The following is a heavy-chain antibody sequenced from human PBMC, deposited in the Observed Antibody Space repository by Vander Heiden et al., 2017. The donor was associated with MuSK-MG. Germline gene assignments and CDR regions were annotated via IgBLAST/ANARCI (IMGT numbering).Heavy chain of an antibody. Sequence: EVQLLESGGGLVQPGGSLRLSCAASGFPFSSYAMSWVRQAPGKGLEWVSAISSSGGTTYYADARKGRFTIPRDNFKNTWYMQMNSMRDDDTAVYYCANDRGGAATNWCFDLWGRGNLVTVSS. CDR2: ISSSGGTT. D-gene: IGHD6-25*01. CDR3: ANDRGGAATNWCFDL. J-gene: IGHJ2*01. V-gene: IGHV3-23*01. CDR1: GFPFSSYA.